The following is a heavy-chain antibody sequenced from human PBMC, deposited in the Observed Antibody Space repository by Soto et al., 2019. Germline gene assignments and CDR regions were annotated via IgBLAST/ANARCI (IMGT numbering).Heavy chain of an antibody. J-gene: IGHJ4*02. CDR2: IKQDGSEE. Sequence: EVQLVESGGGLVQPAGSLRLSCAASGFIFSSYWMSWVRQAPGKGLERVANIKQDGSEEFYVDSVKGRFTISRNNAQNALYLQMNSLRAEVTAVFYCERGGAVAGTSDVDYWGQGTLVTVSS. CDR3: ERGGAVAGTSDVDY. D-gene: IGHD6-19*01. CDR1: GFIFSSYW. V-gene: IGHV3-7*03.